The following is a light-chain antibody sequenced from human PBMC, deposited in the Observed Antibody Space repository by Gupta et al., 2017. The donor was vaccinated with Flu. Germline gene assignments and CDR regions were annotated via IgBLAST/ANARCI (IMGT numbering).Light chain of an antibody. J-gene: IGLJ2*01. V-gene: IGLV1-40*01. Sequence: QSVLTQLPSVSGAPGPRVTISRTGSNSSVGARYDVHWYQRLPGTAPKLLIFGNTNRPSGVPDLFSGSKSGTSASLAITGLQAEDEADYYCQSYDSSLSGLVFGGGTKLTVL. CDR1: NSSVGARYD. CDR3: QSYDSSLSGLV. CDR2: GNT.